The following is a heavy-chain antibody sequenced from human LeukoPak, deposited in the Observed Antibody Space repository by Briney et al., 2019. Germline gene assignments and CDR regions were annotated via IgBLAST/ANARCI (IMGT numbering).Heavy chain of an antibody. CDR2: ISGGGGST. CDR1: GFTFSSYA. CDR3: VPKGNEGY. Sequence: GGSLRLSCAASGFTFSSYAMSWVRQAPGKGLEWVSAISGGGGSTYYADSVKGRFTISRDNSKNTLYLQMSSLRVEDTAVYYCVPKGNEGYWGQGTLVTVSS. V-gene: IGHV3-23*01. J-gene: IGHJ4*02. D-gene: IGHD1-1*01.